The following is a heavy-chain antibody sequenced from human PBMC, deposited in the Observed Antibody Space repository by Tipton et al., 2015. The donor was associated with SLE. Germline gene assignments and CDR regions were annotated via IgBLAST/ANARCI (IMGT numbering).Heavy chain of an antibody. CDR3: TRGPYVGYYDPTRDDY. J-gene: IGHJ4*02. CDR2: MNPDSGDT. D-gene: IGHD3-22*01. V-gene: IGHV1-8*01. CDR1: GYSFTSYS. Sequence: QLVQSGAEVKKPGASVKVSCKASGYSFTSYSMNWVRQATGHGLEWMGWMNPDSGDTGSAQKFQGRVTITMDTSTTTAYMELSRLRSEDTAVYYCTRGPYVGYYDPTRDDYWGQGTQVTVSS.